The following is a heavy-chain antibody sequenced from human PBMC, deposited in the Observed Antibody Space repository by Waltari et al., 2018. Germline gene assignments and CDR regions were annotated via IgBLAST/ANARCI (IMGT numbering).Heavy chain of an antibody. J-gene: IGHJ6*02. D-gene: IGHD1-26*01. CDR1: GFTFSSYG. CDR3: AKPVGGPHSYYGMDV. CDR2: ISYDGSNK. V-gene: IGHV3-30*18. Sequence: QVQLVESGGGVVQPGRSLRLSCAASGFTFSSYGMHWVRQAPGKGLEWVAVISYDGSNKYYADSVKGRFTISRDNSKNTLYLQMNSLRAEDTAVYYCAKPVGGPHSYYGMDVWGQGTTVTVSS.